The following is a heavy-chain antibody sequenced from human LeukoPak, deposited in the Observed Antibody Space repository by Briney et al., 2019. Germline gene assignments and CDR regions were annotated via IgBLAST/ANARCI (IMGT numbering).Heavy chain of an antibody. CDR3: ARDKGGSGSYRVDY. CDR1: GGSISSSIYF. V-gene: IGHV4-39*02. CDR2: IHYSGST. D-gene: IGHD3-10*01. J-gene: IGHJ4*02. Sequence: SETLSLTCTVSGGSISSSIYFWGWIRQPPGKGLEWIGSIHYSGSTYHDPSLKSRVTVSLDTSKNQFSLKLSSVTATDTAVYYCARDKGGSGSYRVDYWGQGTLVTVSS.